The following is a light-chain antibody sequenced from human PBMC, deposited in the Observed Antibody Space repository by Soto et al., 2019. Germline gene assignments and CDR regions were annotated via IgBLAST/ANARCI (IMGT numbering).Light chain of an antibody. CDR3: SSYGGSNNFVV. CDR1: SSDVGGYDY. J-gene: IGLJ2*01. CDR2: GVN. Sequence: QSALTQPPSASGSPGQSVTLSCTGTSSDVGGYDYVSWYQQHPGKAPKFMIYGVNKRPSGVPDRFSGSKSGNTASLTVSGLQAEDEADYYCSSYGGSNNFVVFGGGTKLTVL. V-gene: IGLV2-8*01.